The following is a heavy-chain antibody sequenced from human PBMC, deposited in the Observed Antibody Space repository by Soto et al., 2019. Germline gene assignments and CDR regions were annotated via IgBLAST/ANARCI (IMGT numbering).Heavy chain of an antibody. CDR2: ISAYNGNT. Sequence: QVQLVQSGGEVKKPGASVKVSCKTSGYSFTTYGISWVRQAPGQGLEWMGWISAYNGNTNYAQKLQGRLTMTTDTSTSTAYMELRSLRSDDTAVYYCAREGPAPYYYYGMDVWGQGSTVTVSS. J-gene: IGHJ6*02. CDR3: AREGPAPYYYYGMDV. CDR1: GYSFTTYG. V-gene: IGHV1-18*01.